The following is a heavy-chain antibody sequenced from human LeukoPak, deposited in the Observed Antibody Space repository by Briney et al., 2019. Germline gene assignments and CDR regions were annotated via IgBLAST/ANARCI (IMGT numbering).Heavy chain of an antibody. J-gene: IGHJ4*02. Sequence: PGGSLRLSCSASGFTFSGYPMHWVRQAPGKGLEYVSAISGNGGSTYYADSVKGRFTISRDNSKNTLYLQMSTLRPEDTAIYYCVKAQYDFWSGLDYWGQGTLVTVSS. CDR1: GFTFSGYP. D-gene: IGHD3-3*01. CDR3: VKAQYDFWSGLDY. V-gene: IGHV3-64D*09. CDR2: ISGNGGST.